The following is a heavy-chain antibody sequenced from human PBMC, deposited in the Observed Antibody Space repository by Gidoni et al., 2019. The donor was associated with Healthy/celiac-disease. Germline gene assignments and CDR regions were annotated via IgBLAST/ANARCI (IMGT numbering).Heavy chain of an antibody. D-gene: IGHD2-15*01. CDR1: GFTFSSYD. Sequence: EVQLVESGGGLVQPGGSLRLSCAASGFTFSSYDMHWVLQATGKGLDWVSALGTAGDTYYPGSVKGRFTISRENAKNSLYLQMNSLRAGDTAVYYCARAGVVVVAATGDYYYYGMDVWGQGTTVTVSS. V-gene: IGHV3-13*01. J-gene: IGHJ6*02. CDR2: LGTAGDT. CDR3: ARAGVVVVAATGDYYYYGMDV.